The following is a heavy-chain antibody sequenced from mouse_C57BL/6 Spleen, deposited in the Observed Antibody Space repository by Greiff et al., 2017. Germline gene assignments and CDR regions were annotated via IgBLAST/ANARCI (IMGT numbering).Heavy chain of an antibody. D-gene: IGHD1-1*01. CDR3: AREVDFDY. Sequence: QVQLQQSGAELMKPGASVKLSCKATGYTFTGYWIEWVKQRPGHGLEWIGEILPGSGSTNYTEKFKGKATFTADTSSNTAYMQLSSLTTEDSAIYYCAREVDFDYWGQGTTLTVSS. V-gene: IGHV1-9*01. CDR2: ILPGSGST. J-gene: IGHJ2*01. CDR1: GYTFTGYW.